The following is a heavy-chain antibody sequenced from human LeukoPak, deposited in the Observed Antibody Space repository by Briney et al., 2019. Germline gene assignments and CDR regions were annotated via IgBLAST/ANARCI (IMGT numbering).Heavy chain of an antibody. J-gene: IGHJ4*02. CDR3: AKDHSSSWSNFDY. CDR2: MWYDGSNK. Sequence: PGTSLRLSCAASGFTFSSYGMHWVRQAPGKGLEWVAVMWYDGSNKYYADSVKGRFTISRDNSKNTLYLQMNSLRAEDTAVYYCAKDHSSSWSNFDYWGQGTLVTVSS. D-gene: IGHD6-13*01. V-gene: IGHV3-33*06. CDR1: GFTFSSYG.